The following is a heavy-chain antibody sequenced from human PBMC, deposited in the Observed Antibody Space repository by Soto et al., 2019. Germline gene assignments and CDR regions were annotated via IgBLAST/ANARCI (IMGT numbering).Heavy chain of an antibody. CDR3: ARVGCSASCFSDWFDP. J-gene: IGHJ5*02. V-gene: IGHV3-11*01. D-gene: IGHD2-2*01. CDR2: ISGSGDTI. CDR1: GFTFSDYY. Sequence: QVHLVESGGGLVKPGGSLRLSCAASGFTFSDYYMHWIRQAPGKGLEWVSYISGSGDTIHYEDSVQGRFTISRDNAKSSLYLQMSSLRAEDTAVSYCARVGCSASCFSDWFDPWGQGTLVTVSS.